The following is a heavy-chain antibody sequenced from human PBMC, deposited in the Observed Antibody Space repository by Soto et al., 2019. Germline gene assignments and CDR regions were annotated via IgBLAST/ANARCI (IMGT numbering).Heavy chain of an antibody. Sequence: GGSLRLSCAASGFTFSSYGLHWVRQAPGKGLEWVAVIWSDGSNKYYADSVKGRFTISRDNARNSLFLQMNSLRDEDTAVYYCAKNSYGYLFDYWGQGTLVTVSS. J-gene: IGHJ4*02. D-gene: IGHD5-18*01. CDR2: IWSDGSNK. CDR1: GFTFSSYG. CDR3: AKNSYGYLFDY. V-gene: IGHV3-33*06.